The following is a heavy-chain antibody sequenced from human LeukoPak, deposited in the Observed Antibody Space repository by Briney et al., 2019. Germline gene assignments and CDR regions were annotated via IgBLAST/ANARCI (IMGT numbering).Heavy chain of an antibody. D-gene: IGHD6-19*01. CDR3: ARGQYSSGWGVSRYYYYGMDV. CDR1: GGSISSGGNF. V-gene: IGHV4-31*03. J-gene: IGHJ6*02. Sequence: SETLSLTCTVSGGSISSGGNFWSWIRQRPGKGLEWIGFIYYSGTTYSNPSLKSRVAISADTSKNEFSLKLNSLTAADTAVYYCARGQYSSGWGVSRYYYYGMDVWGQGTTVTVSS. CDR2: IYYSGTT.